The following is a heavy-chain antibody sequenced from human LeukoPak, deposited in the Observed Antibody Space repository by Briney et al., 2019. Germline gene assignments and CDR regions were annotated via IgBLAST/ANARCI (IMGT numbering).Heavy chain of an antibody. V-gene: IGHV3-23*01. CDR3: AISLLWFGEGFDY. CDR2: ISGSGGST. CDR1: GFTFSSYA. Sequence: SGGSLRLSCAASGFTFSSYAMSWVRQAPGKGLEWVSAISGSGGSTSYADSVKGRFTISRDNSKNTLYLQMNSLRGEDTAVYYCAISLLWFGEGFDYWGQGTLVTVSS. J-gene: IGHJ4*02. D-gene: IGHD3-10*01.